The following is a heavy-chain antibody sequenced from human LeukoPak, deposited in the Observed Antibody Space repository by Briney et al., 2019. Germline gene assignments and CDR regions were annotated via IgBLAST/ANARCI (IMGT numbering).Heavy chain of an antibody. CDR3: ARDLRGGHFDY. D-gene: IGHD2-15*01. Sequence: PGGSLRLSCAASGFTFSSYWMSWVRQAPGKGLEWVANIKEDGSEKEYDDSVKGRFTISRDNAQNSVYLQMSSLRAEDTAVYYCARDLRGGHFDYWGQGTLVTVSS. V-gene: IGHV3-7*01. J-gene: IGHJ4*02. CDR2: IKEDGSEK. CDR1: GFTFSSYW.